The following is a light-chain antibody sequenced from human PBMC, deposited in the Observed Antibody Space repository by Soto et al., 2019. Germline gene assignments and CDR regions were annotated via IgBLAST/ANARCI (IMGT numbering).Light chain of an antibody. CDR1: QSIRSN. V-gene: IGKV3-15*01. CDR3: QQHNKWPFT. J-gene: IGKJ2*01. Sequence: EIVMTQSPATLSVSPGERATLSCRASQSIRSNLAWYRHKPGQPPSRLIYDASDRATGVPARFSGSGSGTEFTLTSSSLQSEDFANYYCQQHNKWPFTFGQGTQLEI. CDR2: DAS.